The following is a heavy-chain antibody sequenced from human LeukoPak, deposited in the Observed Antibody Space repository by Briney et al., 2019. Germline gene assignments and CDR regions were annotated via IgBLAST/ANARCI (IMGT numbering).Heavy chain of an antibody. CDR2: ISWNSGSI. V-gene: IGHV3-9*01. D-gene: IGHD1-1*01. J-gene: IGHJ4*02. Sequence: GGSLRLSCAASGFTFDDYAMHWVRQAPGKGLEWVSGISWNSGSIGYADSVKGRFTISRDNAKNSLYLQMNSLRAEDTAVYYCAREARVQLDWGQGTLVTVSS. CDR1: GFTFDDYA. CDR3: AREARVQLD.